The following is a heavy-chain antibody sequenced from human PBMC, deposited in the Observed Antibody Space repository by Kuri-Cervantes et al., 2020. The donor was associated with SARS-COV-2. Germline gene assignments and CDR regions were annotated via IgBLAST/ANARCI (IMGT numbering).Heavy chain of an antibody. J-gene: IGHJ4*02. CDR1: GGTFSSYA. Sequence: SVKVSCKASGGTFSSYAISWVRQAPGQGLEWMGGIIPIFSTANYAQKFQGRVTITADESTSTAYMELSSLRSEDTAVYYCARGSLEYSYFDYWGQGTLVTVSS. V-gene: IGHV1-69*13. CDR3: ARGSLEYSYFDY. CDR2: IIPIFSTA. D-gene: IGHD6-6*01.